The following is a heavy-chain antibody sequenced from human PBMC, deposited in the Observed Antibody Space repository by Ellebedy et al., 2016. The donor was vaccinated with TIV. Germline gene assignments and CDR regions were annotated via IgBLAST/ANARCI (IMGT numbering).Heavy chain of an antibody. D-gene: IGHD5-18*01. J-gene: IGHJ4*02. Sequence: GESLKISCVASGFTFSSYSMNWVRQAPGKGLEWVSYISSSSSTIHYADSVKGRFTISRDNAKNSLYLQMNSLRDEDTAVYYCARDRGGYTYGNFDYWGQGTLVTVSS. CDR1: GFTFSSYS. V-gene: IGHV3-48*02. CDR3: ARDRGGYTYGNFDY. CDR2: ISSSSSTI.